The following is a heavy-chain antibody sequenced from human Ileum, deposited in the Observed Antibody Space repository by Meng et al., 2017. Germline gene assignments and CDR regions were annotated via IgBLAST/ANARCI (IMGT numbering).Heavy chain of an antibody. V-gene: IGHV4-61*08. CDR3: ARDHWGSLDY. J-gene: IGHJ4*02. D-gene: IGHD7-27*01. CDR2: AGT. Sequence: VQLQDRGHGLVSLWKSLSRVCTVSGGSVSTSDYQWGWIRQPPGKGLEWIGYAGTNYNPSLKSRVTISVDTSKRQFSLKLTSVTAADTAVYYCARDHWGSLDYWGQGILVTVSS. CDR1: GGSVSTSDYQ.